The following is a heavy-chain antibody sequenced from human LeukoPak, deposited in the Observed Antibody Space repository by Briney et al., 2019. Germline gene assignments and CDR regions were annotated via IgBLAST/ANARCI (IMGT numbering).Heavy chain of an antibody. J-gene: IGHJ4*02. Sequence: ASVKVSCKASGGTFSIYAISWVRQAPGQGLEWMGWMSPNSGDTGYAQKFQDRVTMTRNTSISTAYMELSSLRSGDTAVYYCARGPPNWGYDYWGPGTLVTVSS. V-gene: IGHV1-8*02. CDR1: GGTFSIYA. CDR3: ARGPPNWGYDY. CDR2: MSPNSGDT. D-gene: IGHD7-27*01.